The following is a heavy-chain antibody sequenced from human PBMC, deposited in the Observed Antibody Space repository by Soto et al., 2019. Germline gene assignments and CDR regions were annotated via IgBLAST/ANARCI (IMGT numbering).Heavy chain of an antibody. CDR1: GYNFAGYW. CDR3: ARGGVSTRTFDY. D-gene: IGHD3-3*01. Sequence: GESLKISCKGSGYNFAGYWIAWVRQMPGKGLELMGIIYPSDSDTRYRPSFQGQVTISADKSISSAYLQWSSLRASDTAMYYCARGGVSTRTFDYWGQRTPVTVSS. J-gene: IGHJ4*02. V-gene: IGHV5-51*01. CDR2: IYPSDSDT.